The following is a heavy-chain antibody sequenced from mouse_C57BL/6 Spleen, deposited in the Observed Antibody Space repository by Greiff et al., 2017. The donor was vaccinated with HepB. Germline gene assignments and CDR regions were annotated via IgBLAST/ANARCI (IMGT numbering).Heavy chain of an antibody. CDR3: ARVTIPYWYFDV. V-gene: IGHV3-6*01. Sequence: EVQLVESGPGLVKPSQSLSLTCSVTGYSITSGYFWNWIRQFPGNKLEWMGDISYDGSNNYNPSLKNRISITLDTSKNQFFLKLNSVTTEDTATYYCARVTIPYWYFDVWGTGTTVTVSS. CDR1: GYSITSGYF. J-gene: IGHJ1*03. CDR2: ISYDGSN.